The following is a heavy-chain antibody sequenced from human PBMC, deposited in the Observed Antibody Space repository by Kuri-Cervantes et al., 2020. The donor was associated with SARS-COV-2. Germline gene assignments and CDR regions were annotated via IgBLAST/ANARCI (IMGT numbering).Heavy chain of an antibody. Sequence: SETLSLTCTVSGGSISSHYWSWIRQPPGKGLEWIGSIYYSGSTYYNPSLKSRVTISVDTSKNQFSLKLSSVTAADTAVYYCASFSSSAHFDYWGQGTLVTVSS. CDR2: IYYSGST. V-gene: IGHV4-59*05. J-gene: IGHJ4*02. D-gene: IGHD6-6*01. CDR3: ASFSSSAHFDY. CDR1: GGSISSHY.